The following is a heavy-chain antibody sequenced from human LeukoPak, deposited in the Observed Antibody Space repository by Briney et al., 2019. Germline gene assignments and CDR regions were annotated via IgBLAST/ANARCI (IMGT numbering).Heavy chain of an antibody. J-gene: IGHJ4*02. CDR3: TTGDYSGSGSYPD. CDR1: GFTFSNAW. CDR2: IKSKSQGETK. V-gene: IGHV3-15*01. Sequence: GGSLRLSCAASGFTFSNAWMSWVRQAPGKGLEWVARIKSKSQGETKNYAPPVKGRFTISRDDSKDTLYLQMNSLKTDDTAVYYCTTGDYSGSGSYPDWGQGTLVIVSS. D-gene: IGHD3-10*01.